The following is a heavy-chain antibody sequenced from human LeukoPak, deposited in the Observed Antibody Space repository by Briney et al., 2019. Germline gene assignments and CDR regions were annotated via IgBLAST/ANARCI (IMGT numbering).Heavy chain of an antibody. CDR1: GYTFTGYY. CDR3: ARERTPGSGYGVDY. Sequence: ASVKVSCKASGYTFTGYYIHWVRQAPGQGLEWMGWINPNINGTNYAQKFQGRVTMTGDRSISTAYMELSRQRSDDTAVYYCARERTPGSGYGVDYWGQGTVVTVSS. D-gene: IGHD6-25*01. J-gene: IGHJ4*02. CDR2: INPNINGT. V-gene: IGHV1-2*02.